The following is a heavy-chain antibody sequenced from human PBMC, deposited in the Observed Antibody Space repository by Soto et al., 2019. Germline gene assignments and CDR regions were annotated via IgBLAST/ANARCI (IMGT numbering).Heavy chain of an antibody. D-gene: IGHD3-22*01. V-gene: IGHV4-59*01. CDR1: GGSISSYY. J-gene: IGHJ4*02. CDR3: FDY. CDR2: IYYSGST. Sequence: PSETLALTCTVSGGSISSYYWSWIRQPPGKGLEWIGYIYYSGSTNYNPSLKSRVTISVDTSKNQFSLKLSSVTGRYYDKGDYFDYWGQGTLVTVSS.